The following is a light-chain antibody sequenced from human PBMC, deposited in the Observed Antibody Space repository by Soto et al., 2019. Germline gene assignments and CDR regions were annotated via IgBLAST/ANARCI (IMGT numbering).Light chain of an antibody. V-gene: IGKV1-33*01. CDR1: QDISDF. CDR3: QQYDYVPYT. CDR2: EAS. Sequence: DIQMTQSPSSLSASVGARVTITCQASQDISDFLNWYHQKPGKAPTLLIYEASNLELGVPSRFSGRGSGRHFAFTITSVQPEDCGTYYCQQYDYVPYTFGQGTKVQIK. J-gene: IGKJ2*01.